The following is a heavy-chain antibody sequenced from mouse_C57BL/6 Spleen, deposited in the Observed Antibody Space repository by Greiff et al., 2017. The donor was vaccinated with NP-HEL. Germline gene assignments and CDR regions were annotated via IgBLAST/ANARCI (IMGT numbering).Heavy chain of an antibody. Sequence: VQLQQSGPELVKPGASVKISCKASGYTFTDYYMNWVKQSHGKSLEWIGDINPNNGGTSYNQKFKGKATLTVDKSSSTAYMELRSLTSEDSAVYYCAKIYYGSLYAMDYWGQGTSVTVSS. V-gene: IGHV1-26*01. D-gene: IGHD1-1*01. J-gene: IGHJ4*01. CDR3: AKIYYGSLYAMDY. CDR2: INPNNGGT. CDR1: GYTFTDYY.